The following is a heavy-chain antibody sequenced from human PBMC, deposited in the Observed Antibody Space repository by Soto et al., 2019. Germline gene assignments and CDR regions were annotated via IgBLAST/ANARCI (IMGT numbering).Heavy chain of an antibody. CDR3: VRKDSCDAEYMDV. V-gene: IGHV4-31*03. CDR1: GASISRGGYY. J-gene: IGHJ6*03. Sequence: QVQLHESGPGLVKPSQTLSLTCTVSGASISRGGYYWSWIRQHPGKGLEWIGYIYYSGGTYYNPSLKSRVTISVCTSGNQFSLRLSSVTAADTDVYCGVRKDSCDAEYMDVWCRGSTVTVYS. CDR2: IYYSGGT. D-gene: IGHD5-12*01.